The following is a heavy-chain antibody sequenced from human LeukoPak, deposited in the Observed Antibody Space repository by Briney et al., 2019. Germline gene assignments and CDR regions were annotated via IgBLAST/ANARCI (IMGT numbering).Heavy chain of an antibody. J-gene: IGHJ3*02. CDR2: IYYSGST. CDR3: ARWSALHAFDI. D-gene: IGHD2-15*01. Sequence: SETLSLTCTVSGGSISSYYWSWIRQPPGKGLEWIGYIYYSGSTNYNPSLKSRVTISVDTSKNQFSLKLSSVTAADTAVYYCARWSALHAFDIWGQGTMVTVSS. V-gene: IGHV4-59*08. CDR1: GGSISSYY.